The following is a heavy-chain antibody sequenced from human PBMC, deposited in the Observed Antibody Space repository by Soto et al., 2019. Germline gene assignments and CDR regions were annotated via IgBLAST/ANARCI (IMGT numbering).Heavy chain of an antibody. J-gene: IGHJ4*02. D-gene: IGHD2-8*01. Sequence: SETLSLTCTVSNGSISSDYWSWIRQPPGKGLEWIGYVYNSGRTNYNSSLKSRVAMSVDTSKNQCSLRLSSVTAADTAVYYFARLNGNYFDSWGQGTLFTVS. CDR2: VYNSGRT. CDR1: NGSISSDY. CDR3: ARLNGNYFDS. V-gene: IGHV4-59*01.